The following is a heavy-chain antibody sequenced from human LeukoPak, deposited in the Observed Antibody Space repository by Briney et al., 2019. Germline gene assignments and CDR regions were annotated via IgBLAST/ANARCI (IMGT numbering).Heavy chain of an antibody. CDR3: AADSGSGNNWFDP. CDR2: IYYSGST. Sequence: PSETLSLTCTVSGGSISSYYWSWIRQPPGKGLEWIGYIYYSGSTNYNPSLKNRVTISVDTSKNQFSLKLSSVTAADTAVYYCAADSGSGNNWFDPWGQGTLVTVSS. J-gene: IGHJ5*02. CDR1: GGSISSYY. V-gene: IGHV4-59*01. D-gene: IGHD3-10*01.